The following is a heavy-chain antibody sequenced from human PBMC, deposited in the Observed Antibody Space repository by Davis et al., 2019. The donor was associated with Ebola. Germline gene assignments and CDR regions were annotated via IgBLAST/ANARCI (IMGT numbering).Heavy chain of an antibody. V-gene: IGHV1-18*01. J-gene: IGHJ6*02. Sequence: ASVKVSCNASGGTFSSYAISWVRQAPGQGLDWMGWISAYNGNTNYAQKLQGRVTMTTDTSTSTAYMELRSLRSDDTAVYYCARGYGIAAAGGYYYYGMDVWGQGTTVTVSS. CDR2: ISAYNGNT. CDR1: GGTFSSYA. D-gene: IGHD6-13*01. CDR3: ARGYGIAAAGGYYYYGMDV.